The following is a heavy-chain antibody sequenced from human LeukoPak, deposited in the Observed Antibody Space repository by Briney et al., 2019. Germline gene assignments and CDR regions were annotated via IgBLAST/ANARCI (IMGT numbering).Heavy chain of an antibody. CDR2: INHSGNT. V-gene: IGHV4-39*07. CDR1: GGSISSSSYY. Sequence: SETLSLTCTVSGGSISSSSYYWGWIRQPPGKGLEWIGEINHSGNTNYNPSLKSRVTISVDTSKNQFFLNLSSVTAADTAVYYCARSEYYYDSSWFDPWGQGTLVTVSS. J-gene: IGHJ5*02. D-gene: IGHD3-22*01. CDR3: ARSEYYYDSSWFDP.